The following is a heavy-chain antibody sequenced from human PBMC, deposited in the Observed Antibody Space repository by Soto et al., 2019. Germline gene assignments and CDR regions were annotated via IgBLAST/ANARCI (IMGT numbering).Heavy chain of an antibody. CDR2: IYSGGST. CDR3: ARDYDLEPDYYYGMDV. J-gene: IGHJ6*02. V-gene: IGHV3-53*02. Sequence: EVQLVETGGGLIQPGGSLRLSCAASGFTVSSNYMSWVRQAPGKGLEWVSVIYSGGSTYYADSVKGRFTISRDNSKNKLYLKMNSLRAEDTAVYYCARDYDLEPDYYYGMDVWGQGTTVTVSS. D-gene: IGHD1-1*01. CDR1: GFTVSSNY.